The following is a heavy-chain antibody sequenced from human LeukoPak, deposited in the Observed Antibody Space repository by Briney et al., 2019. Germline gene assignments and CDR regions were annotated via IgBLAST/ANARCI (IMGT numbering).Heavy chain of an antibody. Sequence: GGSLRLSCAASGFTFSSYPVSWVRQAPGRGLEWVLAITSSGGTYYIASVRGRFIVSRDNSRNTLYLQMNGLTAEDTAIYYCAKEDYRDHTTGFDSWGQGTLVTVSS. J-gene: IGHJ5*01. CDR3: AKEDYRDHTTGFDS. CDR1: GFTFSSYP. V-gene: IGHV3-23*01. D-gene: IGHD4-17*01. CDR2: ITSSGGT.